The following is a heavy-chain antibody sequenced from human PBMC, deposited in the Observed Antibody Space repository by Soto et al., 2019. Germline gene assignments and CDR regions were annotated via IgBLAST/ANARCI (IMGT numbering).Heavy chain of an antibody. CDR2: ISAYYGTT. D-gene: IGHD3-10*01. CDR1: GGTFSSYA. V-gene: IGHV1-18*01. CDR3: ARVVVRGVIFNYYYYMDV. Sequence: ASVKVSCKASGGTFSSYAISWVRQAPGQGLEWMGGISAYYGTTNYAQKLQGRVTMTADTSTSTAYMELRSLRSDDTAVYYCARVVVRGVIFNYYYYMDVWGKGTTVTVSS. J-gene: IGHJ6*03.